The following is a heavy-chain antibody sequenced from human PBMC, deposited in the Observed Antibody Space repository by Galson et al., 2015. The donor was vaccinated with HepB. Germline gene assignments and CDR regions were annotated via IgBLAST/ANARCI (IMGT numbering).Heavy chain of an antibody. D-gene: IGHD6-13*01. J-gene: IGHJ4*02. CDR3: ARDRVGSSWYVPDY. CDR2: INPNSGGT. CDR1: GYTFTGYY. V-gene: IGHV1-2*06. Sequence: SVKVSCKASGYTFTGYYMHWVRQAPGQGLEWMGRINPNSGGTNYAQKFQGRVTMTRDTSISTAYMELSRLRSDDTAVYYCARDRVGSSWYVPDYWGQGTLVTVSS.